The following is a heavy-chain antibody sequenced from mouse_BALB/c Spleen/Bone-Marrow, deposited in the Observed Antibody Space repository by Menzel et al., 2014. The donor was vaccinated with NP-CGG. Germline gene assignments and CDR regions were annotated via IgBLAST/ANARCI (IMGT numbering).Heavy chain of an antibody. V-gene: IGHV3-2*02. CDR3: ARYYDYDGDYFDY. Sequence: VQLKESGPGLVKPSQSLSLTCTVTGYSITSDYAWNWIRQFPGNKLEWMGYITYSGSTSYNPSLKSRISITRDTSKNQFFLQLNSATTEDTATYYCARYYDYDGDYFDYWGQGTTLTVSS. CDR2: ITYSGST. D-gene: IGHD2-4*01. CDR1: GYSITSDYA. J-gene: IGHJ2*01.